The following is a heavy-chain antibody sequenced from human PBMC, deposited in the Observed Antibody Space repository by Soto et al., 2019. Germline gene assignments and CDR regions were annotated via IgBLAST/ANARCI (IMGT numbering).Heavy chain of an antibody. CDR3: AKPQNKDGPYCYDSSGYYFFDL. CDR1: GFTFSSYA. CDR2: ISGSGGST. D-gene: IGHD3-22*01. Sequence: SLRLSCAASGFTFSSYAMSWVRQAPGKGLEWVSAISGSGGSTYYADSVKGRFTISRDNSKNTLYLQMNSLRAEDTAVYYCAKPQNKDGPYCYDSSGYYFFDLWGRGTLVTVSS. V-gene: IGHV3-23*01. J-gene: IGHJ2*01.